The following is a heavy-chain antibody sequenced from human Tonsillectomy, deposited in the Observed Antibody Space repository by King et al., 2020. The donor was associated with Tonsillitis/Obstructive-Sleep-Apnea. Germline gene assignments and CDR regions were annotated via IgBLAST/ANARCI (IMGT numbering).Heavy chain of an antibody. CDR1: GFTFSSYA. V-gene: IGHV3-30*04. J-gene: IGHJ4*02. D-gene: IGHD2-21*02. CDR2: ISYDGSNK. CDR3: ARAPPSPVVTAKILDY. Sequence: VQLVESGGGVVQPGRSLRLSCAASGFTFSSYAMHWVRQAPGKGLEWVAVISYDGSNKYYADSVKGRFTISRDNSKNTLYLQMNSLRAEDTAVYYCARAPPSPVVTAKILDYWGQGTLVTVSS.